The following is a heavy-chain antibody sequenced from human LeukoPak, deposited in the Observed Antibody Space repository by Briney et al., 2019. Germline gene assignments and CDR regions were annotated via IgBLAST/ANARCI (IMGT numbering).Heavy chain of an antibody. CDR3: AREVVKGDFWSGAEAFDI. J-gene: IGHJ3*02. Sequence: ASVKVSCKASGYTFTSYGISWVRQAPGQGLEWMGWISAYNGNTNYAQKLQGRVTMTTDTSTSTAYMELRSLRSDDTAVYYCAREVVKGDFWSGAEAFDIWGQGTMVTVSS. CDR1: GYTFTSYG. CDR2: ISAYNGNT. V-gene: IGHV1-18*01. D-gene: IGHD3-3*01.